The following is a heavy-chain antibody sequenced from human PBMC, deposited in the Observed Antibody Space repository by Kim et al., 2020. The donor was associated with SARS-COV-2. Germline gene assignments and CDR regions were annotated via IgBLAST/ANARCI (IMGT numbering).Heavy chain of an antibody. V-gene: IGHV3-48*03. CDR2: ISSSGSTI. J-gene: IGHJ5*02. D-gene: IGHD4-17*01. Sequence: GGSLRLSCAASGFTFSSYEMNWVRQAPGKGLEWVSYISSSGSTIYYADSVKGRFTISRDNAKNSLYLQMNSLRAEDTAVYYCARLLSYGDYHNWFDPWGQGTLVTVSS. CDR1: GFTFSSYE. CDR3: ARLLSYGDYHNWFDP.